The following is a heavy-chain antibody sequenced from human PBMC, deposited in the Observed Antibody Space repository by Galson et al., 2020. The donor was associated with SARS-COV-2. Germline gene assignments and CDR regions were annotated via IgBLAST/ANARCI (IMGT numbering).Heavy chain of an antibody. V-gene: IGHV3-74*01. CDR1: GFTLSSYW. CDR2: INSDGSST. Sequence: GESLKISCGVSGFTLSSYWMHLVRQAPGKGLVWVSRINSDGSSTRYADSVKGRFTISRDNTKNTLYLQMNSLRADDTAVYYCARGNSHSFDYWGQGTLVTVSS. CDR3: ARGNSHSFDY. D-gene: IGHD2-21*01. J-gene: IGHJ4*02.